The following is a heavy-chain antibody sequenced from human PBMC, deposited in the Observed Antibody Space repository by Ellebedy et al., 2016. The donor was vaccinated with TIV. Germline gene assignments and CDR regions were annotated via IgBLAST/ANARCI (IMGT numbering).Heavy chain of an antibody. D-gene: IGHD3-22*01. J-gene: IGHJ3*02. CDR3: ARRKDSSGYLREDAFDI. CDR1: GYSFTSYW. CDR2: IYPGDSDT. Sequence: GESLKISCKGSGYSFTSYWIGWVRQMPGKGLEWMGIIYPGDSDTRYSPSFQGQVTISADKSISTAYLQWSSLKASDTAMYYCARRKDSSGYLREDAFDIWGQGTMVTVSS. V-gene: IGHV5-51*01.